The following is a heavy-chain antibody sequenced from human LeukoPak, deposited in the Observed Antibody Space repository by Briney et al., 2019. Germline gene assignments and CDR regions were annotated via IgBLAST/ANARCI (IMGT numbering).Heavy chain of an antibody. V-gene: IGHV4-4*02. CDR2: IYHSGST. CDR1: GDSISSSNW. J-gene: IGHJ4*02. CDR3: ARVGALGGHDY. Sequence: SGTLSLTCAVSGDSISSSNWWSWVRQPPGKGLEWSGEIYHSGSTNYNPSLKSRVTIPLDKSKNQSSLRLSSVTAADTAVYYCARVGALGGHDYWGQGSLVTVSS. D-gene: IGHD1-26*01.